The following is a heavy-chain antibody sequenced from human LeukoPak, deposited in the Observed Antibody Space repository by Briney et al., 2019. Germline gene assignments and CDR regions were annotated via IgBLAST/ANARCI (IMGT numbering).Heavy chain of an antibody. V-gene: IGHV4-61*02. CDR2: IYTSGST. J-gene: IGHJ6*03. CDR1: GGSISSGSYY. CDR3: ARIPSYYYYMDV. Sequence: SQTLPLTCTVSGGSISSGSYYWSWIRQPAGKGLEWIGRIYTSGSTNYNPSLKSRVTISVDTSKNQFSLKLSSVTAADTAVYYCARIPSYYYYMDVWGKGTTVTVSS.